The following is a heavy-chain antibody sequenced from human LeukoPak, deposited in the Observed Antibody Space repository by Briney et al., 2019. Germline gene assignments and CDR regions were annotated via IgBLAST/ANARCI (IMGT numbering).Heavy chain of an antibody. Sequence: SETLSLTCTVSGGSISSGDYYWSWIRQPPGKGLGWLGYIYYSGSTYYNPSLQSRVIISVDTSKNQFSLKLTSVTAADTAVYYCARALYSMTTVTTEYWFDYWGQGTLVTVSS. V-gene: IGHV4-30-4*01. D-gene: IGHD4-17*01. CDR3: ARALYSMTTVTTEYWFDY. J-gene: IGHJ4*02. CDR1: GGSISSGDYY. CDR2: IYYSGST.